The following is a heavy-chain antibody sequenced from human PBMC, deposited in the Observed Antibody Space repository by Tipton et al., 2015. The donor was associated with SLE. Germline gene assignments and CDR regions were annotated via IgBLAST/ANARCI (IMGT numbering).Heavy chain of an antibody. J-gene: IGHJ4*02. D-gene: IGHD5-24*01. CDR3: AKDYNHDNAGYN. V-gene: IGHV4-4*02. Sequence: TLSLTCAVSGGSIRSSNWWSWVRQPPGKGLEWIGEIHHSGSTNSNPSLKSRVTISVDKSKNQFSLKLSSVTVADTAVYYCAKDYNHDNAGYNWGQGTLVTVSS. CDR2: IHHSGST. CDR1: GGSIRSSNW.